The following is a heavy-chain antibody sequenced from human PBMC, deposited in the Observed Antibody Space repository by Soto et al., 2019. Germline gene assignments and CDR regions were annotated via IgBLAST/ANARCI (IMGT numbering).Heavy chain of an antibody. Sequence: QVQLVESGGGVVQPGGSLRLSCVASGFAFSAYGIHWVRQAPGKGLEWIGIVSYDEKSKYYADSVKGRCTLSRDNSKNTVYLEMHSLRPEDTALYYCAKTRGSYDRSGDPFDIWGHGTMVTVSS. J-gene: IGHJ3*02. CDR1: GFAFSAYG. CDR3: AKTRGSYDRSGDPFDI. V-gene: IGHV3-30*18. D-gene: IGHD3-22*01. CDR2: VSYDEKSK.